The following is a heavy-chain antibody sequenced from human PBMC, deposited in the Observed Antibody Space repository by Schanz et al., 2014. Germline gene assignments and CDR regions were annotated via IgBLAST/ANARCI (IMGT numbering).Heavy chain of an antibody. J-gene: IGHJ5*02. D-gene: IGHD5-12*01. Sequence: QVQLQESGPGLVKPSQTLSLTCTVSGGSISSATYYWSWVRQPAGKGLEWIGRIYSRGSSTYNPSLKSRVTIPIAPSNTRSPLKRTSLTAADTAVYYCARGGSVATIAPYTWFDPWGQGTLVTVSS. V-gene: IGHV4-61*02. CDR2: IYSRGSS. CDR3: ARGGSVATIAPYTWFDP. CDR1: GGSISSATYY.